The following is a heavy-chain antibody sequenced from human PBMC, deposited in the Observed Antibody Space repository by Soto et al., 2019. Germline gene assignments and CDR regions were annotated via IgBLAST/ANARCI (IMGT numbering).Heavy chain of an antibody. J-gene: IGHJ4*02. CDR3: ARGAVLSGYSYGPVPENFDY. Sequence: SETLSLTCTVSGGSISSGGYYWSWIRQHPGKGLEWIGYIYYSGSTYYNPSLKSRVTISVDTSKNQFSLKLSSVTAADTAVYYCARGAVLSGYSYGPVPENFDYWGQGTLVTVSS. V-gene: IGHV4-31*03. CDR2: IYYSGST. CDR1: GGSISSGGYY. D-gene: IGHD5-18*01.